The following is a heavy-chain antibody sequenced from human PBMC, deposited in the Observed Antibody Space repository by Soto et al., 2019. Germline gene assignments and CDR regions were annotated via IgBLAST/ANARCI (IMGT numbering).Heavy chain of an antibody. Sequence: SETLSLTCAVYGGSFSGYYWSWIRQPPGKGLEWIGEINHSGSTNYNPSLKSRVTISVDTSKNQFSLKLTSVTAPDTAVYYCARDKITDLFDYWGQGTLVTVSS. CDR1: GGSFSGYY. V-gene: IGHV4-34*01. CDR3: ARDKITDLFDY. J-gene: IGHJ4*02. D-gene: IGHD3-10*01. CDR2: INHSGST.